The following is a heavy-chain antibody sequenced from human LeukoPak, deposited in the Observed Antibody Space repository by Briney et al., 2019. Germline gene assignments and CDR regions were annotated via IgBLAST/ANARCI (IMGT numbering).Heavy chain of an antibody. CDR2: ISSSTKNK. D-gene: IGHD3-22*01. Sequence: GGSLRLSCAASGFTFSSYSMNWVRQAPGKGLEWVSSISSSTKNKYYADSVKGRFTISRDNAKKSLYLQMNSLRAEDTAVYYCARDLYRIVVVPHYFDYWGQGTLVTVSS. CDR3: ARDLYRIVVVPHYFDY. CDR1: GFTFSSYS. V-gene: IGHV3-21*01. J-gene: IGHJ4*02.